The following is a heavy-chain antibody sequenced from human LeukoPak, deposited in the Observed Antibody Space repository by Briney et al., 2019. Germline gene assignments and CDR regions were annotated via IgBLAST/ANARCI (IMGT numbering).Heavy chain of an antibody. J-gene: IGHJ2*01. CDR2: ISSSSSYI. D-gene: IGHD6-13*01. Sequence: GGSLRLSCAASGFTFTSHSLNWVRQAPGKGLEWVSSISSSSSYIYYADSVKGRFSISRDNARSSLYLQMNSLTAEDTAVYYCARDWRNKYSNSWSRGEWYFDLWGRGTLVTVSS. CDR3: ARDWRNKYSNSWSRGEWYFDL. CDR1: GFTFTSHS. V-gene: IGHV3-21*01.